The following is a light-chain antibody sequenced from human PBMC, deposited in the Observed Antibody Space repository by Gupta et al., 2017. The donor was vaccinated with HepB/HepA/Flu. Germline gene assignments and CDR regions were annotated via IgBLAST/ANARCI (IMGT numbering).Light chain of an antibody. J-gene: IGKJ1*01. CDR3: QQYYSSPRT. CDR1: QSVLYTSNNKNY. V-gene: IGKV4-1*01. CDR2: WAS. Sequence: DIVMTQSQDSLAVSLGETATINCKSSQSVLYTSNNKNYLTWYQQKPGQPPKLLIYWASTRESGVPDRFSGSGSGTDFTLTISSLQAEDVAVYYCQQYYSSPRTFGQGTKVEIK.